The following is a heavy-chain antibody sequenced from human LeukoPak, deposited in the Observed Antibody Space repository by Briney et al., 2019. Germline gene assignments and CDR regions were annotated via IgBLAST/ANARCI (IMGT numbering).Heavy chain of an antibody. Sequence: KPGGSLRLSWAASGXTFSNYYVNWIRQAPGKGLESVSYISCSSSCTNYADSVKGRFTISRDNTKNSLYLQMNSLRAEDTAVYYCARDLAYCAGDSYSEDRNRYYYGMDVWGQGTTVTVSS. CDR3: ARDLAYCAGDSYSEDRNRYYYGMDV. CDR1: GXTFSNYY. J-gene: IGHJ6*02. D-gene: IGHD2-21*02. V-gene: IGHV3-11*05. CDR2: ISCSSSCT.